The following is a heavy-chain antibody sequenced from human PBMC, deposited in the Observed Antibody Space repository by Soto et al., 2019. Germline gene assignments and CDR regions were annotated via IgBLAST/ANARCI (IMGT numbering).Heavy chain of an antibody. V-gene: IGHV2-70*11. CDR2: IDWDDDK. Sequence: SGPTLVNPTQTLTLTCSFSGFSLNTGGMCVSWIRQPPGKALEWLARIDWDDDKYYNTSLKTRLTISKDTSKNQVVLTMTNMDPVDTGTYYCAQSSDYDSSPSFAMDAWGQGTTVTVSS. D-gene: IGHD3-22*01. CDR3: AQSSDYDSSPSFAMDA. CDR1: GFSLNTGGMC. J-gene: IGHJ6*02.